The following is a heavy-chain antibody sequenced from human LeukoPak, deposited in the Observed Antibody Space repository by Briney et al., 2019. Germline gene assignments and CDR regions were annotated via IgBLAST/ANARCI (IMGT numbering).Heavy chain of an antibody. J-gene: IGHJ1*01. CDR3: ARVPPEVCSGGSCYGGSRLYFQH. CDR1: GFTFSTYE. Sequence: KSGGSLRLSCAASGFTFSTYEMNWVRQAPGKGLEWVSSISSSSSYIYYADSVKGRFTISRDNAKNSLYLQMNSLRAEDTAVYYCARVPPEVCSGGSCYGGSRLYFQHWGQGTLVTVSS. CDR2: ISSSSSYI. V-gene: IGHV3-21*01. D-gene: IGHD2-15*01.